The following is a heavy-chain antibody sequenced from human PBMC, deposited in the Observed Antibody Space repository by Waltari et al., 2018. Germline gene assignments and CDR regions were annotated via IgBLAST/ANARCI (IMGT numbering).Heavy chain of an antibody. Sequence: EVQLLESGGGLVQPGGSLRLSCAASGFTFSSYAMSWVRPAPGKGLEWVSAISGSGGSTYYADSVKGRFTISRDNSKNTLYLQMNSLRAEDTAVYYCAKDENSYSSGWSVDYWGQGTLVTVSS. CDR2: ISGSGGST. CDR1: GFTFSSYA. D-gene: IGHD6-19*01. CDR3: AKDENSYSSGWSVDY. J-gene: IGHJ4*02. V-gene: IGHV3-23*01.